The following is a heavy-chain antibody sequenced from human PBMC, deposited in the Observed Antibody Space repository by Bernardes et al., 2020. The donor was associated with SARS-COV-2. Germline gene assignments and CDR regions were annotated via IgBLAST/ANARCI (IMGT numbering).Heavy chain of an antibody. CDR1: GFTFNSYW. D-gene: IGHD2-2*01. CDR2: INQDGSEE. CDR3: ARDGSRYCSSNSCPFDS. V-gene: IGHV3-7*01. Sequence: GSLRLSCAASGFTFNSYWMSWVRQAPGKGLEWVANINQDGSEEYFVDSVKGRFTISRDNVKNSLFLEMNSLRDEDTAVYYCARDGSRYCSSNSCPFDSWGQGTLVTVSS. J-gene: IGHJ4*02.